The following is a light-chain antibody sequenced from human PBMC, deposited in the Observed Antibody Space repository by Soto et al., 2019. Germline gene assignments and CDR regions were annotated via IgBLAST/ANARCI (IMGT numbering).Light chain of an antibody. J-gene: IGKJ5*01. CDR3: QQYGNAPIT. V-gene: IGKV3-20*01. CDR2: GAS. Sequence: EIVLTQSPATLPLSPGERTTLSCRASQSVSRYLGWYQQKPGQAPRLLIYGASSRATGIPDRFSGSGSGTDFTLTISRVEPEDFAVYHCQQYGNAPITFGQGTRLEIK. CDR1: QSVSRY.